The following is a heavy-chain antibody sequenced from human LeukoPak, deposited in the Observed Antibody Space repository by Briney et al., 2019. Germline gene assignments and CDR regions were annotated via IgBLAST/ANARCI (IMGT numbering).Heavy chain of an antibody. CDR1: GGSFSGYY. CDR3: ARARLSIVRGITNFDY. J-gene: IGHJ4*02. V-gene: IGHV4-34*01. CDR2: INHSGST. D-gene: IGHD3-10*01. Sequence: PSETLSLTCAVYGGSFSGYYWSWIRQPPGKGLEWIGEINHSGSTNYNPSLKSRVTISVDTCKNQCSLRRSSVTAAETALYVCARARLSIVRGITNFDYWGQGTVVTVSS.